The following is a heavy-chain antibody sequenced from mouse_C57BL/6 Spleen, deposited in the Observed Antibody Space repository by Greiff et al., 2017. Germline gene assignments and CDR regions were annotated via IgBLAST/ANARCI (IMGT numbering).Heavy chain of an antibody. Sequence: EVQVVESGGGLVKPGGSLKLSCAASGFTFSSYAMSWVRQTPEKRLEWVATISDGGSYTYYPDNVKGRFTISRDNAKNNLYLQMSHLKSEDTAMYYCARASYGSPFDYWGQGTTLTVSS. V-gene: IGHV5-4*01. CDR3: ARASYGSPFDY. CDR2: ISDGGSYT. CDR1: GFTFSSYA. D-gene: IGHD1-1*01. J-gene: IGHJ2*01.